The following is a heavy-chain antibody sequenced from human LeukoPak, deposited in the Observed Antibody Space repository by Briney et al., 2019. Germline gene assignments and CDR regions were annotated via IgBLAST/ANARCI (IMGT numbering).Heavy chain of an antibody. D-gene: IGHD3-10*01. Sequence: GGSLRLSCAASGFTFSDYYMSWIRQAPGMGLEWVSYISSSGSTIYYADSVKGRFTISRDNAKNSLYLQMNSLRAEDTAVYYCARSQMVRGVIIRARGAFDIWGQGTMVTVSS. CDR3: ARSQMVRGVIIRARGAFDI. CDR1: GFTFSDYY. V-gene: IGHV3-11*01. CDR2: ISSSGSTI. J-gene: IGHJ3*02.